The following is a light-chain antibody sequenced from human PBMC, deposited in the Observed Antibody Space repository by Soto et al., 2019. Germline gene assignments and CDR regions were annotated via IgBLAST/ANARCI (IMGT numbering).Light chain of an antibody. J-gene: IGLJ1*01. Sequence: QSVLTQPASVFGSPGQSITISCTGTSSNVGSYKLVSWYQQHPGKAPKLMIFEVNKRPSGVSNRFSGSKPGNTASLTISGLKVEDEADYYCCSSGGSPTYVFGTGTKVTVL. V-gene: IGLV2-23*02. CDR3: CSSGGSPTYV. CDR1: SSNVGSYKL. CDR2: EVN.